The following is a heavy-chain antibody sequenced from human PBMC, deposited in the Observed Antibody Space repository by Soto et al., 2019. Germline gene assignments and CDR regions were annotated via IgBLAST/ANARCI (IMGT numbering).Heavy chain of an antibody. V-gene: IGHV1-69*13. CDR2: FIPLFGTA. CDR1: GDTFSAYT. CDR3: ARGNGYGYYYGMDV. D-gene: IGHD4-17*01. J-gene: IGHJ6*02. Sequence: ASVKVSCKASGDTFSAYTINWVRQAPGQGLEWMGGFIPLFGTALSAQKFQGRVTITADESRTTAYMELNSLKSEDTAVYYCARGNGYGYYYGMDVWGQGTTVTVSS.